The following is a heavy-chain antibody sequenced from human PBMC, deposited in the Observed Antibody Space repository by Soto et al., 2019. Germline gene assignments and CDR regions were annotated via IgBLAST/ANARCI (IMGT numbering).Heavy chain of an antibody. J-gene: IGHJ4*02. CDR2: INPSGGST. V-gene: IGHV1-46*03. CDR3: ASRTKVGATSLFDY. Sequence: QVQLVQSGAEVKKPGASVKVSCKASGYTFTSYYMHWVRQAPGQGLEWMGIINPSGGSTYYAQKFQGRVTVTRDTPTSKVYMELSSLRSEDTAVYYCASRTKVGATSLFDYWGQGTLVTVSS. D-gene: IGHD1-26*01. CDR1: GYTFTSYY.